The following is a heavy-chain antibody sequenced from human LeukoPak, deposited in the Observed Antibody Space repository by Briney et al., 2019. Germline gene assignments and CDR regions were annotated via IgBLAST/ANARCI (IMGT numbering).Heavy chain of an antibody. V-gene: IGHV4-34*01. Sequence: SETLSLTCAVYGGSFSGYYWSWIRQPPGKGLEWIGEINHSGSTNYNPSLKSRVTISVDTSKNQFSLKLSSVTAAATAVYYCARLGIAVAGPNGEVEYFQHWGQGTLVTVSS. CDR2: INHSGST. D-gene: IGHD6-19*01. CDR1: GGSFSGYY. J-gene: IGHJ1*01. CDR3: ARLGIAVAGPNGEVEYFQH.